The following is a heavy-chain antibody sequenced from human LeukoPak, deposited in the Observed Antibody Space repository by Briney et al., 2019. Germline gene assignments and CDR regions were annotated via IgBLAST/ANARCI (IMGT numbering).Heavy chain of an antibody. Sequence: PSETLSLTCTVSGGSVTSTSHYWVWIRQPPGKGLEWIGNIYYTGSTYYTPSLKIPVTIASDTSKNQFSLRLSSVTAADTAVYYCARHDGVIAGGHLDHWGQGTLVTVSS. V-gene: IGHV4-39*01. CDR1: GGSVTSTSHY. J-gene: IGHJ4*02. CDR3: ARHDGVIAGGHLDH. D-gene: IGHD2/OR15-2a*01. CDR2: IYYTGST.